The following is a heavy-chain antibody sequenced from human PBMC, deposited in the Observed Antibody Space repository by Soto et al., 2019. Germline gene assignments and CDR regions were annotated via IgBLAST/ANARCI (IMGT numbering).Heavy chain of an antibody. D-gene: IGHD6-13*01. CDR3: ARQVAAAFFDY. CDR1: GFTFSSYW. Sequence: EVHLVESGGGLVQPGGSLRLSCAASGFTFSSYWMSWVRQAPGKGLEWVANIKQDGSDKYYVDSVKGRFTISRDNAKNSLYLQMNSLRAEDTAVYYCARQVAAAFFDYWGQGTLVTVSS. CDR2: IKQDGSDK. J-gene: IGHJ4*02. V-gene: IGHV3-7*01.